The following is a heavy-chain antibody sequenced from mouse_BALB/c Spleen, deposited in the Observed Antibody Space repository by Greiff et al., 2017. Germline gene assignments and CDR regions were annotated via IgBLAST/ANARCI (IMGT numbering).Heavy chain of an antibody. CDR3: ARPASTGAMDY. CDR1: GYTFTDYN. J-gene: IGHJ4*01. CDR2: IYPYNGGT. V-gene: IGHV1S29*02. D-gene: IGHD6-1*01. Sequence: EVQLQQSGPELVKPGASVKISCKASGYTFTDYNMHWVKQSHGKSLEWIGYIYPYNGGTGYNQKFKSKATLTVDNSSSTAYMELRSLTSEDSAVYYCARPASTGAMDYWGQGTSVTVSS.